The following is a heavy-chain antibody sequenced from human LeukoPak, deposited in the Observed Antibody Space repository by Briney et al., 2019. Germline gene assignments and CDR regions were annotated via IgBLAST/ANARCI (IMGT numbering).Heavy chain of an antibody. V-gene: IGHV4-59*01. D-gene: IGHD6-13*01. Sequence: TTSETLSLTCTVSGGSISSYYWSWIRQPPGKGLEGIGYIYYSGSTNYNPSLKSRVTISVATSKNQFSLKLSSVTAADTAVYYCARGVYIAAAQYGYWGQGTLVTVSS. J-gene: IGHJ4*02. CDR1: GGSISSYY. CDR2: IYYSGST. CDR3: ARGVYIAAAQYGY.